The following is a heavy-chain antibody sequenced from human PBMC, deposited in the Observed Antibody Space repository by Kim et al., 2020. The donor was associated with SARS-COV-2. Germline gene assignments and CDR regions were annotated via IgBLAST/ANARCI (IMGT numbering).Heavy chain of an antibody. CDR2: ISYDGSNK. D-gene: IGHD6-19*01. V-gene: IGHV3-33*05. Sequence: GRSLRLSCAASGFTFNSYGMHWVRQAPGKGLEWVAVISYDGSNKNYADSVKGRFTISRDNSKNTLYLQMNSLRAEDTAVYYCARERLLGYSRGWLYYYYGMDVWGQGTTVTVSS. CDR3: ARERLLGYSRGWLYYYYGMDV. J-gene: IGHJ6*02. CDR1: GFTFNSYG.